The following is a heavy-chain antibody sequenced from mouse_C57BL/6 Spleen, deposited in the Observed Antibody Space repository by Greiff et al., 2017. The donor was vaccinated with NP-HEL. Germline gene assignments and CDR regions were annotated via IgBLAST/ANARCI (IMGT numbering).Heavy chain of an antibody. J-gene: IGHJ3*01. CDR3: AREKGWLLAWFAY. CDR2: IDPANGNT. CDR1: GFNIKNTY. D-gene: IGHD2-3*01. Sequence: VQLQQSAAELVRPGASVTLSCTASGFNIKNTYLHWVKQRSEQGLEWIGRIDPANGNTKYAPKFQGKATITADTSSNTAYLQRSSLTSEDTAIYYCAREKGWLLAWFAYWGQGTLVTVSA. V-gene: IGHV14-3*01.